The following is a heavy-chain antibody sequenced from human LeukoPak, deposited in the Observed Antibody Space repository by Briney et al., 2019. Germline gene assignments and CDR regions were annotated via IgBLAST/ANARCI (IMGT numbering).Heavy chain of an antibody. V-gene: IGHV4-34*01. CDR2: INHSGSA. J-gene: IGHJ5*02. Sequence: SSETPSLTCAVYGGSFSRYYWTWIRQPPGKGLEWIGEINHSGSANYNPSLKSRVTISVDASKSQFSLRLSSVTAADTAVYYCARLTYSNNWYFRRGLDNWFDPWGQGTLVTVSS. D-gene: IGHD6-13*01. CDR1: GGSFSRYY. CDR3: ARLTYSNNWYFRRGLDNWFDP.